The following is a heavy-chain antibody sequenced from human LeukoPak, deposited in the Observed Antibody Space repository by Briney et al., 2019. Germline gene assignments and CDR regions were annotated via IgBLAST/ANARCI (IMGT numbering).Heavy chain of an antibody. D-gene: IGHD1-1*01. V-gene: IGHV3-66*02. CDR2: IYSGGST. CDR1: GFTVSSNY. J-gene: IGHJ6*03. CDR3: ARDVRTGYYYYYMDV. Sequence: GGSLRLSCAASGFTVSSNYMSWVRQASGKGLEWVSVIYSGGSTYHADSVKGRFTISRDNSKNTLYLQMNSLRAEDTAVYYCARDVRTGYYYYYMDVWGKGTTVTVSS.